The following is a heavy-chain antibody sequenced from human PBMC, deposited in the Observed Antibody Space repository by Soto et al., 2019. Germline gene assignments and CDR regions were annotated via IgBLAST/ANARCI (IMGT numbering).Heavy chain of an antibody. CDR2: IDHSGAT. J-gene: IGHJ4*02. Sequence: SETLSLTCVVSGASITDSKWWTWVRQPPGKRLEWIGEIDHSGATKYNPSLKRRVAISVETYKNQFSLSLQSVTAADAAVYYCAIRRNFDWLMTSGPFDYWGQGILVTVSS. V-gene: IGHV4-4*02. CDR1: GASITDSKW. D-gene: IGHD3-9*01. CDR3: AIRRNFDWLMTSGPFDY.